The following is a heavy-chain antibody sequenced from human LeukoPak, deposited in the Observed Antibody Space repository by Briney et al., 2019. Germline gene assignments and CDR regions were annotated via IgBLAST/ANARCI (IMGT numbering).Heavy chain of an antibody. J-gene: IGHJ2*01. CDR3: ARDRSFIAVAGTWYFDL. Sequence: GGSLRLSCAASGFTFSSYSMNWVRQAPGKGLEWVSSISSSSSYIYYADSVEGRFTISRDNAKNSLYLQMNSLRAEDTAVYYCARDRSFIAVAGTWYFDLWGRGTLVTVSS. D-gene: IGHD6-19*01. CDR2: ISSSSSYI. CDR1: GFTFSSYS. V-gene: IGHV3-21*01.